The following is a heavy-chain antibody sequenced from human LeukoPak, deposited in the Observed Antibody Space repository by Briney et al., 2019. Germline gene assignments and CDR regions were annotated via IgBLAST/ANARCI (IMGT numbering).Heavy chain of an antibody. V-gene: IGHV3-30*04. D-gene: IGHD3-22*01. CDR2: ISYDGSNK. CDR3: ARVLNLYYYDSSGNDY. J-gene: IGHJ4*02. CDR1: GFTFSSYA. Sequence: PGGSLRLSCAASGFTFSSYAMHWVRQAPGKGLEWVAVISYDGSNKYYADSVKGRFTISRDNSKNTLYLQMNSLRAEDTAVYYCARVLNLYYYDSSGNDYWGQGTLVTVSS.